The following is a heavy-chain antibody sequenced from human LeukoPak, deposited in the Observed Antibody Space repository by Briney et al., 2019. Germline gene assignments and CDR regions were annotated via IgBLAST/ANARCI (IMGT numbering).Heavy chain of an antibody. CDR1: GYTFTTYD. CDR3: ATVHYASGSWVREYYYGMDV. J-gene: IGHJ6*02. V-gene: IGHV1-8*01. D-gene: IGHD3-10*01. CDR2: LHPNSGNT. Sequence: ASVKVSCKASGYTFTTYDINWVRQAPGQGPEWMAWLHPNSGNTGYAQKFQGRVTMTEDTSTDTAYMELSSLRSEDTAVYYCATVHYASGSWVREYYYGMDVWGQGTTVTVSS.